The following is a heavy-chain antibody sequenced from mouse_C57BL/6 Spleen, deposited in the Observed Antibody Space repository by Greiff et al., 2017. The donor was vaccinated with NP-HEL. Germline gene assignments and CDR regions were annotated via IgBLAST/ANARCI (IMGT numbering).Heavy chain of an antibody. CDR2: ISNLAYSI. J-gene: IGHJ3*01. CDR1: GFTFSDYG. CDR3: ARQDDSGFAY. Sequence: EVKLVESGGGLVQPGGSLKLSCAASGFTFSDYGMAWVRQAPRKGPEWVAFISNLAYSIYYADTVTGRFTISRENAKNTLYLEMSSLRSEDTAMYYCARQDDSGFAYWGQGTLVTVSA. V-gene: IGHV5-15*01. D-gene: IGHD2-13*01.